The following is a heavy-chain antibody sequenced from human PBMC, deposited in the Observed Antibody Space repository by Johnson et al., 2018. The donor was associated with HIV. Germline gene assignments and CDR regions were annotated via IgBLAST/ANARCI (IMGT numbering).Heavy chain of an antibody. D-gene: IGHD4-17*01. CDR2: ISYDGSNK. CDR3: ARANSYGDYRAKAFDI. V-gene: IGHV3-30*03. CDR1: GFVFSDYV. Sequence: MQLVESGGGLIQPGGSLTLSCAASGFVFSDYVMHWVRQAPGKGLEWVAVISYDGSNKYYADSVKGRFTISRDNSKNTLYLQMNSLRAEDTALYYCARANSYGDYRAKAFDIWGQGTMVTVSS. J-gene: IGHJ3*02.